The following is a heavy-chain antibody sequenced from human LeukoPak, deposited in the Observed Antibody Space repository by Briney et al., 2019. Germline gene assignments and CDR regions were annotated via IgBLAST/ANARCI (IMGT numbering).Heavy chain of an antibody. CDR1: GFDFNTFA. CDR3: ARDRSPYYYDCSGYGAFNV. V-gene: IGHV3-23*01. J-gene: IGHJ3*01. CDR2: ISASGSRT. D-gene: IGHD3-22*01. Sequence: GGSRRLSCTSSGFDFNTFAMNWVRQAPGKGLEWVSGISASGSRTYYGGAAKGRFTISRDDSKNMLFLDMKNLKGEDTATYFCARDRSPYYYDCSGYGAFNVWGQGTTVTVSS.